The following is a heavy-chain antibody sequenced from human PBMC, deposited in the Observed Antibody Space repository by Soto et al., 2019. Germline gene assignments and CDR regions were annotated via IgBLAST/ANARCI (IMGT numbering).Heavy chain of an antibody. V-gene: IGHV4-4*07. D-gene: IGHD1-1*01. CDR2: IYATGTI. CDR1: GASISGFY. J-gene: IGHJ5*02. Sequence: GTLSLTCTVSGASISGFYWSWIRKSAGKGLEWIGRIYATGTIDYNASLKSRVMMSVDTSKKQFSLKLRSVTAADTAVYYCVRDGTKTLRDWFDPWGQGISVTVSS. CDR3: VRDGTKTLRDWFDP.